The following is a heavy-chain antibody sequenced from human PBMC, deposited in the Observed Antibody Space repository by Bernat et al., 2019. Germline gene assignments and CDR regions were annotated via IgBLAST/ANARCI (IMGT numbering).Heavy chain of an antibody. V-gene: IGHV1-2*04. CDR3: ARGRRITMVLDY. CDR2: INPNSGGT. J-gene: IGHJ4*02. D-gene: IGHD3-10*01. CDR1: GYTFTSYG. Sequence: QVQLVQSGAEVKKPGASVKVSCKASGYTFTSYGINWVRQAPGQGLEWMGWINPNSGGTNYAQKFQGWVTMTRDTSISTAYMELSRLRSDDTAVYYCARGRRITMVLDYWGQGTLVTVSS.